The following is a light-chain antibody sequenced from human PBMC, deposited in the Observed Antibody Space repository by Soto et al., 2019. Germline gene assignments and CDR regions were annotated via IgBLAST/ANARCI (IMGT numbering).Light chain of an antibody. Sequence: AMLLTQSPSSLSASVGDRVSITGRANGDISSALAWYQQRPGKAPNLVIHGASTLQTAVLPRFSGSGSGTDFTLTISSLQPEDFATYYCQQFHSYPFTFGRGTKLEI. CDR3: QQFHSYPFT. CDR1: GDISSA. J-gene: IGKJ2*01. CDR2: GAS. V-gene: IGKV1-13*02.